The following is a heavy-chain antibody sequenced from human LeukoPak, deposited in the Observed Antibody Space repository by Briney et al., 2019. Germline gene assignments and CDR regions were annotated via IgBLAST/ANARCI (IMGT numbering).Heavy chain of an antibody. CDR2: ISGSGGST. V-gene: IGHV3-23*01. CDR1: GFTFSSYA. CDR3: QSSSWYGRADYFDY. J-gene: IGHJ4*02. Sequence: GGSLRLSCAASGFTFSSYAMSWVRQAPGKGLEWVSAISGSGGSTYYADSVKGRFTISRDNSKNTLYLQMNSLRAEDTAVYYCQSSSWYGRADYFDYWGQGTLVTVSS. D-gene: IGHD6-13*01.